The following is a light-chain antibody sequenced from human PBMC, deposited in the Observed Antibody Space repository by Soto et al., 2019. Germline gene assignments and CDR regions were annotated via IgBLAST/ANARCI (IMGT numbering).Light chain of an antibody. CDR2: QDD. Sequence: SYELTQPPSVSVSPGQAATITCSGDKLEKKFVCWYQQRPGQSPVLVTYQDDKRPPGIPERFSGSNSGNTATLTIGGTQAVDEAAYYCQAWDTTTYVFGPGTKVTVL. CDR1: KLEKKF. V-gene: IGLV3-1*01. J-gene: IGLJ1*01. CDR3: QAWDTTTYV.